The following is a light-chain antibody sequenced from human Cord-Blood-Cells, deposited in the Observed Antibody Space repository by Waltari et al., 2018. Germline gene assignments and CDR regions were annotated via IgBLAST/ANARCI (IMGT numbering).Light chain of an antibody. J-gene: IGKJ5*01. CDR3: QQYYSYPIT. CDR2: AAS. Sequence: AIRITQSPSSLSASTGDRVTITCRASQGISSYLAWYQQKPGKAPKLLIYAASTLQSGVPSRFSGSGSGTDFTLTIGCLQSEDFATYYCQQYYSYPITFGQGTRLEIK. CDR1: QGISSY. V-gene: IGKV1-8*01.